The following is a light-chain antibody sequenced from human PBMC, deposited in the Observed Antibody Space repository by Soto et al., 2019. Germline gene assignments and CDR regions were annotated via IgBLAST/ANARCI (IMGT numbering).Light chain of an antibody. CDR1: SSNVANNY. J-gene: IGLJ1*01. V-gene: IGLV1-51*02. CDR2: ENN. CDR3: GTWDSSLRAYV. Sequence: QSVLTQPPSVSAAPGQKVTISCSGSSSNVANNYVSWYQHLPGTAPKLLICENNKRPSGIPDRFSGSKSGTSATLGITGLQTGDEADFYCGTWDSSLRAYVFGTGTKVTVL.